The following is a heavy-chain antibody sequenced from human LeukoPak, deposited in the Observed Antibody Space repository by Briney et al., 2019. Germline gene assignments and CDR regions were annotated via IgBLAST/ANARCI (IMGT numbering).Heavy chain of an antibody. D-gene: IGHD5-18*01. CDR1: GYTFTSYA. CDR2: INAGNGNT. V-gene: IGHV1-3*01. CDR3: ARVVDVNSYGLFDY. J-gene: IGHJ4*02. Sequence: ASVRGSCKASGYTFTSYAVHWERQAPGRRREWMGWINAGNGNTKYSQTFHGRVTITSDTSASTAYMELSSLRAEDTAVYYCARVVDVNSYGLFDYWGQGTLVTVSS.